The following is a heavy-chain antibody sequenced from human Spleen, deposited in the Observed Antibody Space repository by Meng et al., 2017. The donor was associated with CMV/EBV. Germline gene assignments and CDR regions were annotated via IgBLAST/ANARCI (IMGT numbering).Heavy chain of an antibody. Sequence: GGSLRLSCVASGFTVSSNYMSWVRQAPGKGLEWVSVFYSGDSTYYADSVKGRFTISRDNSKNTLYLQMNSLRAEDTAVYYCAKLYSSSTDPMDVWGQGTTVTVSS. CDR3: AKLYSSSTDPMDV. CDR2: FYSGDST. V-gene: IGHV3-53*01. J-gene: IGHJ6*02. D-gene: IGHD6-13*01. CDR1: GFTVSSNY.